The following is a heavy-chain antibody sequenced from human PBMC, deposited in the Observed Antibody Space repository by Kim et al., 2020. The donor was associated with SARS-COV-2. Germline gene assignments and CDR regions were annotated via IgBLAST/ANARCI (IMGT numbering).Heavy chain of an antibody. CDR2: IYHNGST. D-gene: IGHD2-2*01. CDR3: ARVVPAAIGWDYFDY. J-gene: IGHJ4*01. CDR1: GGSISSGGYS. Sequence: SETLSLTCAVSGGSISSGGYSWSWIRQPPGKGLEWIGYIYHNGSTYYNPSLKSRVTISVDRSKNQFSLKLSSVTAADTAVYYCARVVPAAIGWDYFDYWG. V-gene: IGHV4-30-2*01.